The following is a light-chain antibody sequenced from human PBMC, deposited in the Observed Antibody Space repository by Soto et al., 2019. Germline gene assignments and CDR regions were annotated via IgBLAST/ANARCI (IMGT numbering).Light chain of an antibody. V-gene: IGKV3-11*01. Sequence: EIVLTQSPATLSSFPGDRVTLSCRASQYINTRLAWYQHRPGQAPRLLIYQTSIRAAGIPARFSASGSVTDFTLAISDVQPDDFALYYGQQRQSWPRTFGKGTKVDI. CDR3: QQRQSWPRT. J-gene: IGKJ1*01. CDR1: QYINTR. CDR2: QTS.